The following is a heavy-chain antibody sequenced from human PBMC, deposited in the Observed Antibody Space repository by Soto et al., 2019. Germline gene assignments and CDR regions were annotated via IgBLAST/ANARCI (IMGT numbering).Heavy chain of an antibody. CDR1: GFTFSSYA. Sequence: QVQLVESGGGVVQPGRSLRLSCAASGFTFSSYAMHWVRQAPGKGLEWVAVISYDGSNKYYADSVKGRFTISRDNSKNTLYLQMNSLRAEDTAVYYCAVGDYLYGMDVWGQGTTVTVSS. J-gene: IGHJ6*02. CDR3: AVGDYLYGMDV. V-gene: IGHV3-30-3*01. CDR2: ISYDGSNK. D-gene: IGHD5-12*01.